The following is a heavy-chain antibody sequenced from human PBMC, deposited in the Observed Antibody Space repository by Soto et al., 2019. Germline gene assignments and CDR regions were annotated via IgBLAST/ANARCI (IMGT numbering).Heavy chain of an antibody. J-gene: IGHJ4*02. V-gene: IGHV4-31*03. CDR1: GGSISSGGYY. CDR2: IYYSGST. CDR3: ARGGGYSYGHDTSLHFDY. Sequence: QVQLQESGPGLVKPSQTLSLTCTVSGGSISSGGYYWSWIRQHPGKGLEWIGYIYYSGSTYYNPSLNSRVTISVHTSKNQFSLKLRSVTAADTAVYYCARGGGYSYGHDTSLHFDYWGQGTLVTVSS. D-gene: IGHD5-18*01.